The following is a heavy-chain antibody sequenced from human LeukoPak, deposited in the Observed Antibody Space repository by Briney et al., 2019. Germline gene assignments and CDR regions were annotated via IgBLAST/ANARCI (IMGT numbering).Heavy chain of an antibody. D-gene: IGHD6-13*01. J-gene: IGHJ4*02. V-gene: IGHV3-21*01. CDR1: GITFSRKS. CDR2: ISSSSSYI. CDR3: AREVSWSNYFDY. Sequence: PGGSLRLSCAASGITFSRKSMNWVRQAPGKGLEWVSSISSSSSYIYYADSVKGRFTISRDNAKNSLYLQMNSLRAEDTAVYYCAREVSWSNYFDYWGQGTLVTVSS.